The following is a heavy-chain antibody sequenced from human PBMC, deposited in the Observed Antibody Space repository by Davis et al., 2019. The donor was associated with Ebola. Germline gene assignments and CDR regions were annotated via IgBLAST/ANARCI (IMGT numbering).Heavy chain of an antibody. CDR1: GFTFSNAW. CDR3: ASTKRRYYDILTGYYTQFDY. D-gene: IGHD3-9*01. V-gene: IGHV3-15*01. J-gene: IGHJ4*02. Sequence: GESLKISCAASGFTFSNAWMSWVRQAPGTXXVXXARFKSKTDGATTDYAAPVKGRFTISRDDSKNTLYLQMNSLRAEDTAVYYCASTKRRYYDILTGYYTQFDYWGQGTLVTVSS. CDR2: FKSKTDGATT.